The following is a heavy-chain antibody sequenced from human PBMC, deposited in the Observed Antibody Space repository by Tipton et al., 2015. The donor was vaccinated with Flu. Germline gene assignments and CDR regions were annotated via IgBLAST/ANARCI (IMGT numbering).Heavy chain of an antibody. CDR2: IFHGGST. CDR1: GYSISSGYY. V-gene: IGHV4-38-2*02. CDR3: ARDLWNDRRAYYYYGVDV. D-gene: IGHD1-1*01. Sequence: LRLSCTVSGYSISSGYYWGWIRQPPGKGLEWIGSIFHGGSTYYNPSLKSRVTISADSSKNEFSLTLASLTAADTAVYYCARDLWNDRRAYYYYGVDVWGQGTTVTVSS. J-gene: IGHJ6*02.